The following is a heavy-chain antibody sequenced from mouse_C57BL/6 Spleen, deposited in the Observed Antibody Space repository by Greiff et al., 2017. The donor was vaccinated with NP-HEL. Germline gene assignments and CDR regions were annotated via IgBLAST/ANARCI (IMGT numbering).Heavy chain of an antibody. J-gene: IGHJ1*03. CDR2: IYSGNGDT. D-gene: IGHD2-1*01. CDR1: GYTFTRYT. V-gene: IGHV1-12*01. Sequence: LQQSGAELVRPGASVKMSCQASGYTFTRYTMHWVKQTPRQGLEWIGAIYSGNGDTSYNQKFHGKATLTVDNSSSTAYMQLSSLTSEDSAGYFCARRDYGNYDLYFDVWGTGTTVTFSA. CDR3: ARRDYGNYDLYFDV.